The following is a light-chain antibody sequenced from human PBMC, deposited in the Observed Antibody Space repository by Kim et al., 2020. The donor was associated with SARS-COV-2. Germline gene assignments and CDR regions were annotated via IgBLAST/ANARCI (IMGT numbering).Light chain of an antibody. CDR1: SSEVGAYNY. CDR3: SSNGGRNNVV. J-gene: IGLJ2*01. V-gene: IGLV2-8*01. CDR2: EVK. Sequence: GQSVTRSCTGTSSEVGAYNYVSWYEHHPGKAPKLRIYEVKKRTSGVPDRCAGSKAGNTATLIGSGLQAEEESDYYSSSNGGRNNVVYGGGTQMTVL.